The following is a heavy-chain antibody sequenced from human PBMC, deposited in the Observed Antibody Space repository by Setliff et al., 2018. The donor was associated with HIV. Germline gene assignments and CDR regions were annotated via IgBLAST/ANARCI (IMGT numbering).Heavy chain of an antibody. CDR1: GFTFISYA. J-gene: IGHJ6*03. CDR2: ISGSGGST. Sequence: PGESLRLSCAASGFTFISYAMSWVRQAPGKGLEWVSAISGSGGSTYYADSVKGRFTISRDNSKNTLYLRLNSLRAEDTAIYYCAKDLGNYYYMDVWGKGTTVTVSS. V-gene: IGHV3-23*01. CDR3: AKDLGNYYYMDV. D-gene: IGHD3-10*01.